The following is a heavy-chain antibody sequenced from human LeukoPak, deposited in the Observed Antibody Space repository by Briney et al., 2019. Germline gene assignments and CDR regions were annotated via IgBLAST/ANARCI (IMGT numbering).Heavy chain of an antibody. J-gene: IGHJ4*02. CDR1: GGSISRNY. D-gene: IGHD6-19*01. CDR3: ARRGSGWFYLDY. Sequence: PSETLSLTCTVSGGSISRNYWNWIRQPPGEGLEWIGYIYDNGSAKYNPSLKSRVTMLVDMSRKQFSLRLSSVTAADTAVYYCARRGSGWFYLDYWGQGTLVTVSS. V-gene: IGHV4-59*08. CDR2: IYDNGSA.